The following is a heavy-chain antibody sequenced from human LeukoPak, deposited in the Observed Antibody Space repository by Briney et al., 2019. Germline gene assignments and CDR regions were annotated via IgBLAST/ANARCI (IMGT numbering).Heavy chain of an antibody. D-gene: IGHD5-24*01. J-gene: IGHJ6*03. V-gene: IGHV4-4*02. Sequence: SETLSLTCAVSGGSISSSNWWSWVRQPPGKGLEWIGEIYHSGSTNYNPSLKSRVTISVDKSKNQFSLKLSSVTAADTAVYYCARGESYYYYYYMDVWGKGTTVTVSS. CDR3: ARGESYYYYYYMDV. CDR1: GGSISSSNW. CDR2: IYHSGST.